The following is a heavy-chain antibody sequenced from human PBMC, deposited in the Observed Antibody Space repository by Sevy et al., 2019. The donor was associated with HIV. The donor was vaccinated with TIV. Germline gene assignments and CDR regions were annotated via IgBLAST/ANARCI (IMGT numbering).Heavy chain of an antibody. Sequence: ASVKDSCKASGYTFTSYAMNWVRQAPGQGLEWMGWINTNTGNPTYAQGFTGRFVFSLDTSVSTAYLQISSLKAEDTAVYYCARDPPYSSMDGDAFDIWGQGTMVTVSS. V-gene: IGHV7-4-1*02. CDR3: ARDPPYSSMDGDAFDI. J-gene: IGHJ3*02. CDR2: INTNTGNP. CDR1: GYTFTSYA. D-gene: IGHD6-19*01.